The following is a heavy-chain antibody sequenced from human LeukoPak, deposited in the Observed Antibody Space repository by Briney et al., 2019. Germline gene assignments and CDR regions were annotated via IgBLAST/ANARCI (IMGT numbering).Heavy chain of an antibody. D-gene: IGHD3-10*01. CDR1: GGSISSGDYY. Sequence: SETLSLTCTVSGGSISSGDYYWSWIRQPPGKGLEWIGYIYYSGSTYYNPSLKSRVTISVDTSKNQFSLKLSSVTATDTAVYYCARDQDYYGSGSYDPDHWGQGILVTVSS. V-gene: IGHV4-30-4*08. CDR3: ARDQDYYGSGSYDPDH. CDR2: IYYSGST. J-gene: IGHJ5*02.